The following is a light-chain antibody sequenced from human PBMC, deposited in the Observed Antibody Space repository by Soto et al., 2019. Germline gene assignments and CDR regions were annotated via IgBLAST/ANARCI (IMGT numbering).Light chain of an antibody. Sequence: DIQMAQSPSSRSASVGDRGTITCLSSQSISSYLNWYQQKPGKAPKLLIYAASTLQSGVPPRFSGSGSGTYFTLTISSLQPEDFATYYCLEADSFPWTFGHGTKVDIK. CDR1: QSISSY. CDR3: LEADSFPWT. CDR2: AAS. J-gene: IGKJ1*01. V-gene: IGKV1-39*01.